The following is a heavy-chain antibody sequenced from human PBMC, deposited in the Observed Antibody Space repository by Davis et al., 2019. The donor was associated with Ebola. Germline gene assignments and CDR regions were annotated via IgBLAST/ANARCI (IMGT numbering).Heavy chain of an antibody. J-gene: IGHJ6*02. Sequence: PGGSLRLSCGASGLTLNNYAVHWVRQAPGKGLEWVSVISYDGSKNYYADSVKGRIIVSRDNSKNTVFLQMSGLKAADTAVYYCARVRAAGTPRWYYYYGMDVWGQGTTVTVSS. CDR2: ISYDGSKN. D-gene: IGHD6-13*01. CDR3: ARVRAAGTPRWYYYYGMDV. V-gene: IGHV3-30-3*01. CDR1: GLTLNNYA.